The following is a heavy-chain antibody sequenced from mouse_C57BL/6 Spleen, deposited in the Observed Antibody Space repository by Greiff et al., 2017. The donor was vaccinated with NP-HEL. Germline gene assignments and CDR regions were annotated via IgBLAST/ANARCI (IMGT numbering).Heavy chain of an antibody. V-gene: IGHV1-18*01. Sequence: VHVKQSGPELVKPGASVKIPCKASGYTFTDYNMDWVKQSHGKSLEWIGDINPNNGGTIYNQKFKGKATLTVDKSSSTAYMELRSLTSEDTAVYYCARKGIYYDYALSYWGQGTLVTVSA. CDR2: INPNNGGT. D-gene: IGHD2-4*01. CDR3: ARKGIYYDYALSY. CDR1: GYTFTDYN. J-gene: IGHJ3*01.